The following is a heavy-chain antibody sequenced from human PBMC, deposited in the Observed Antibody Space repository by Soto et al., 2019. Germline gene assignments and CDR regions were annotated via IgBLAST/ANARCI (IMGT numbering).Heavy chain of an antibody. V-gene: IGHV4-39*01. CDR2: IFYSGST. Sequence: QLQLLESGPGLVKASETLSLTCNVSGGSISTSRSYWAWIRQPPGKGLEWLANIFYSGSTYYNPSLASRVTVSVDTAKNESSLKLRFVTAADTAVYYCARQPTTGDTDLWFDPWGQGTLVTVSS. CDR1: GGSISTSRSY. D-gene: IGHD2-21*01. CDR3: ARQPTTGDTDLWFDP. J-gene: IGHJ5*02.